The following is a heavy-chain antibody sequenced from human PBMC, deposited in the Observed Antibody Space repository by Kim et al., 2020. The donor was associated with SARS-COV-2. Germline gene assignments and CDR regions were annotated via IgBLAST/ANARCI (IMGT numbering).Heavy chain of an antibody. CDR1: GFTFSSYS. J-gene: IGHJ6*02. D-gene: IGHD3-10*01. CDR2: ISSSSSYI. CDR3: ARDLSAPQRGIWFGELCPFYYGMDV. Sequence: GGSLRLSCAASGFTFSSYSMNWVRQAPGKGLEWVSSISSSSSYIYYADSVKGRFTISRDNAKNSLYLQMNSLRAEDTAVYYCARDLSAPQRGIWFGELCPFYYGMDVWGQGTTVTVSS. V-gene: IGHV3-21*01.